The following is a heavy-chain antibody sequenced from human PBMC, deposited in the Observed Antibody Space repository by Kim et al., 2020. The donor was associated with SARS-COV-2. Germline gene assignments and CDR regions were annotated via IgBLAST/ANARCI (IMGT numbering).Heavy chain of an antibody. CDR2: ISYDGSNK. CDR1: GFTFSSYA. D-gene: IGHD3-10*01. CDR3: ARDGTGYYGSGSYYHY. J-gene: IGHJ4*02. Sequence: GGSLRLSCAASGFTFSSYAMHWVRQAPGKGLEWVAVISYDGSNKYYADSVKGRFTISRDNSKNTLYLQMNSLRAEDTAVYYCARDGTGYYGSGSYYHYWGQGTLVTVSS. V-gene: IGHV3-30*04.